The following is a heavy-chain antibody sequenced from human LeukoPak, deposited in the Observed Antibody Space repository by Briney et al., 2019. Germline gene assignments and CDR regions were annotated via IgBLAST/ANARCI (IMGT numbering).Heavy chain of an antibody. CDR1: GGSISSSSFF. V-gene: IGHV4-39*01. J-gene: IGHJ4*02. CDR3: ARGGIAVAGTYDY. D-gene: IGHD6-19*01. CDR2: IYYSGST. Sequence: SETLSLTCTVSGGSISSSSFFWDWIRQPPGKGLEWIGSIYYSGSTYYNSSLKSRVTISVDMSKNQFSLKLSPVTAADTAVYYCARGGIAVAGTYDYWGQGALVTVSS.